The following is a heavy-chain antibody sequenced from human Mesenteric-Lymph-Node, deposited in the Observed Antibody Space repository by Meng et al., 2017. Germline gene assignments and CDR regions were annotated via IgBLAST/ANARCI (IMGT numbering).Heavy chain of an antibody. D-gene: IGHD2-21*01. CDR2: ISSSGSTI. CDR1: GFTFSSYE. CDR3: ARYSSYGMDV. V-gene: IGHV3-48*03. Sequence: GESLKISCAASGFTFSSYEMNWVRQAPGKGLALVSYISSSGSTIYYADSVKGRFTISRDNAKNSLYLHMNTLRAEDTAVYYCARYSSYGMDVWGQGTTVTVYS. J-gene: IGHJ6*02.